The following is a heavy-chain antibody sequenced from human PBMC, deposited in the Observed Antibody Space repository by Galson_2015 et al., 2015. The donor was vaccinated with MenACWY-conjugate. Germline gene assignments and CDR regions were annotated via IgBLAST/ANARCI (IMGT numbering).Heavy chain of an antibody. CDR3: VRTLTPVTTVASH. D-gene: IGHD4-17*01. Sequence: SLRLSCAASGFTFSGSAIHWVRQASGRGLEWVGRIRGKVGSYATVYAASMKGRFIISKDDSKGTAYLQMNSLETEDTAVYYCVRTLTPVTTVASHWGQGTLVTVSS. J-gene: IGHJ4*02. CDR1: GFTFSGSA. V-gene: IGHV3-73*01. CDR2: IRGKVGSYAT.